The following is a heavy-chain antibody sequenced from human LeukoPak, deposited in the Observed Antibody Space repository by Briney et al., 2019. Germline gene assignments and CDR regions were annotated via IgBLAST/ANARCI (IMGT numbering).Heavy chain of an antibody. CDR3: ARGRGLTLSYHYFDY. J-gene: IGHJ4*02. Sequence: PGGPLRLSCAASGFTFSPLGMNWVRQAPGRGLEWVSYISSGTSTTYYADSVKGRFTISRDNAKNSLYQQLNSLRDEDTAVHYCARGRGLTLSYHYFDYWGQGTLVTVSS. V-gene: IGHV3-48*02. D-gene: IGHD3-10*01. CDR2: ISSGTSTT. CDR1: GFTFSPLG.